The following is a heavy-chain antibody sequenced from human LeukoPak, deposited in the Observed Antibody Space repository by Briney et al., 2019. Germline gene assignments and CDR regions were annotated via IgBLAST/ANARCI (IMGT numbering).Heavy chain of an antibody. V-gene: IGHV3-48*03. CDR2: ISSSGSTI. CDR3: AREDTAMVNYYYYGMDV. D-gene: IGHD5-18*01. J-gene: IGHJ6*02. Sequence: GGSLRLSCAASGFTFSSYEMNWVRQAPGKGLVWVSYISSSGSTIYYADSVKGRFTISRDNAKNSLYLQMNSLRAEDTAVYYCAREDTAMVNYYYYGMDVWGQGTTVTVSS. CDR1: GFTFSSYE.